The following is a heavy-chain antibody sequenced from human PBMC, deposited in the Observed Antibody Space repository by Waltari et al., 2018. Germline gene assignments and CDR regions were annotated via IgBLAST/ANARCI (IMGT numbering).Heavy chain of an antibody. D-gene: IGHD5-12*01. V-gene: IGHV4-39*01. CDR2: IYYSGST. CDR1: GGSLSNGGYY. Sequence: QLQLQESGPGLVKPSETMSLACTVPGGSLSNGGYYWGGIRQSPGKGLEWIGSIYYSGSTNYNPTLKSRVTISGDTSKNQFSLKLSSVTAADTAVYYCARHWKRSGYRFDPWGQGTLVTVSS. J-gene: IGHJ5*02. CDR3: ARHWKRSGYRFDP.